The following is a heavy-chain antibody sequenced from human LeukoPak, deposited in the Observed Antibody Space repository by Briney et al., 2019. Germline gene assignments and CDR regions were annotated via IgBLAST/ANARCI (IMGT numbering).Heavy chain of an antibody. V-gene: IGHV3-7*01. CDR1: GFTFSSYW. Sequence: QPGGSLRLSCAASGFTFSSYWMSWVRQAPGKGLERVANIKQDGSEKYYVDSVKGRFTISRDNAKNSLYLQMNSLRAEDTAVYYCARDLGGSYYGPDYWGQGTLVTVSS. D-gene: IGHD1-26*01. CDR2: IKQDGSEK. J-gene: IGHJ4*02. CDR3: ARDLGGSYYGPDY.